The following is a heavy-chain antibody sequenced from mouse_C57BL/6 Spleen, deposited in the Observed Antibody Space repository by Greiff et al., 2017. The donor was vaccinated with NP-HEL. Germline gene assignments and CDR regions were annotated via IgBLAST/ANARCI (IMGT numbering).Heavy chain of an antibody. CDR1: GYTFTSYW. J-gene: IGHJ2*01. Sequence: QVQLQQPGAELVRPGSSVKLSCKASGYTFTSYWMHWVKQRPIQGLEWIGNIDPSDSETHYNQKFKDKATLTVDKSSRTAYMQLSSLTSEDSAVYYCARSRDSSGYPYYFDYWGQGTTLTVSS. CDR3: ARSRDSSGYPYYFDY. D-gene: IGHD3-2*02. V-gene: IGHV1-52*01. CDR2: IDPSDSET.